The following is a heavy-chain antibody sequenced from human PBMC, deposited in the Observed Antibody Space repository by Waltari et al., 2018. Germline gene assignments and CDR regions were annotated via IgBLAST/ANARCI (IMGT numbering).Heavy chain of an antibody. CDR1: GGSISSYY. CDR2: IYTSGST. V-gene: IGHV4-4*07. CDR3: ARDVARRDYGSGSYYNPNWFDP. J-gene: IGHJ5*02. Sequence: QVQLQESGPGLVKPSETLSLTCTVSGGSISSYYWSWIRQPAGKGLEWIGRIYTSGSTNYNPSLKRRVTMSVDTSKNQFSLKLSSVTAADTAVYYCARDVARRDYGSGSYYNPNWFDPWGQGTLVTVSS. D-gene: IGHD3-10*01.